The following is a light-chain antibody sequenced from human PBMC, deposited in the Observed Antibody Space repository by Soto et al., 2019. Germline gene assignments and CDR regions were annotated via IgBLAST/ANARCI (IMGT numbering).Light chain of an antibody. CDR1: QRMTSW. CDR2: DAS. J-gene: IGKJ1*01. V-gene: IGKV1-5*01. Sequence: FSTTVSGSVGDRVTXTCRASQRMTSWLAWYQQKPGKAPKVLIYDASILESGVPSRFSGSESGTEFTLTISSLQPDDIASYFCHQYTESSGTFCQGTKVDIK. CDR3: HQYTESSGT.